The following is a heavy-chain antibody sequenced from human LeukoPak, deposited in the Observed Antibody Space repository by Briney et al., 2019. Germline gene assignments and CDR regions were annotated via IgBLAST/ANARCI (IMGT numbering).Heavy chain of an antibody. D-gene: IGHD3-22*01. CDR2: IYYSGST. Sequence: SETLSLTCTVSGGSISSYYWSWIRQPPGKGLEWIGYIYYSGSTNYNPSLKSRVTISVDTSKNQLSLKLNSVTAADTAVYYCARGRAYYDSTGYYYWGQGTLVTVSS. CDR3: ARGRAYYDSTGYYY. CDR1: GGSISSYY. V-gene: IGHV4-59*01. J-gene: IGHJ4*02.